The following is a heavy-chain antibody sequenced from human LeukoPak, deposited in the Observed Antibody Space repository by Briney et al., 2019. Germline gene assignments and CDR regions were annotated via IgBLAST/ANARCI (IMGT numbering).Heavy chain of an antibody. V-gene: IGHV5-51*01. CDR1: GYSFTNYW. CDR3: ARRDLSSTWSYP. Sequence: GESLKISCKGVGYSFTNYWIGWVRQMPGKGMEWMGAIYPGDSRVRYNPSFQGQVTISVDKSVSTAYLQWISLKASDTAMYYCARRDLSSTWSYPWGQGTLVTVSS. D-gene: IGHD6-13*01. CDR2: IYPGDSRV. J-gene: IGHJ5*02.